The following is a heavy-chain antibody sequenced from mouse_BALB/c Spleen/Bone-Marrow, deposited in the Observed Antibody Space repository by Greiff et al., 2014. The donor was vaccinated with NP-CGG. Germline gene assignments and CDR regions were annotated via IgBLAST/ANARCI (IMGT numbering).Heavy chain of an antibody. D-gene: IGHD4-1*01. CDR1: GYAFTNYL. V-gene: IGHV1-54*01. CDR2: INPGSGGT. CDR3: ARRELGEFDY. J-gene: IGHJ2*01. Sequence: QVQLQQSGAELVRPGTSVKVSCKASGYAFTNYLIEWVKQRPGQGLEWIGVINPGSGGTNYNEKFKGKATLTADESSSTAYMQLSSLTSDDSAVYFCARRELGEFDYWGQGTTLTVSS.